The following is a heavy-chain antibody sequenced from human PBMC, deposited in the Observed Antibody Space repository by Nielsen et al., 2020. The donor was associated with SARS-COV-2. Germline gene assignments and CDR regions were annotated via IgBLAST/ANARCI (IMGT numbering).Heavy chain of an antibody. Sequence: GGSLRLSCAASGFSFNNYWIHWVRQAPGQGLVWVSRITSDGSSTTYADSVKGRFTISRDNAKNTLYLQMNSLRAEDTAMYYCARDIAVAGDNFDYWGQGTLVTVSS. CDR1: GFSFNNYW. D-gene: IGHD6-19*01. CDR2: ITSDGSST. J-gene: IGHJ4*02. CDR3: ARDIAVAGDNFDY. V-gene: IGHV3-74*03.